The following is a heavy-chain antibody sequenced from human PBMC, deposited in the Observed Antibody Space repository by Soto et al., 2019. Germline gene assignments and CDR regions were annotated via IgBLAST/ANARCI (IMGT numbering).Heavy chain of an antibody. Sequence: PSETLRLSCAATGFTFNNFAMNWVRQGPGKGLEWVSGISGGGDATRYADSVKGRFTISRDNAESMVYLDMYSLIPDDTAIYYCAKNIRSSSGFDYWGQGTPVTVSS. J-gene: IGHJ4*02. D-gene: IGHD6-6*01. CDR2: ISGGGDAT. V-gene: IGHV3-23*01. CDR3: AKNIRSSSGFDY. CDR1: GFTFNNFA.